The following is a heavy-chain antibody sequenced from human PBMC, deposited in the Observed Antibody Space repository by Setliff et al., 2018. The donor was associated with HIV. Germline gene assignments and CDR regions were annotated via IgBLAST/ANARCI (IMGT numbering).Heavy chain of an antibody. CDR1: GFTFSTYW. J-gene: IGHJ6*02. CDR2: IKQDGSEK. V-gene: IGHV3-7*01. CDR3: ARGHSSSWYGGDYYYYGMDV. D-gene: IGHD6-13*01. Sequence: QTGGSLRLSCAASGFTFSTYWMSWVRQAPGKGLEWVASIKQDGSEKYYVDSVKGRFTISRDNAKNSLYLQMNSLRAEDTAVYYCARGHSSSWYGGDYYYYGMDVWGQGTTVTVSS.